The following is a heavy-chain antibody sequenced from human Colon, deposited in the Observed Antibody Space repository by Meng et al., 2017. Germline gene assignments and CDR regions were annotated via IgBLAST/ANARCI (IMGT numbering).Heavy chain of an antibody. Sequence: GPGPVKASGTLSLTCPVSGGSISSNNWWRWVRQSPGRGLEWIGEIYQSGSTNYSPSLKSRVTISLDKSKNQFSLKVSYMTAADTAVYFCARVPTTVDPFESWGQGTLVTVSS. CDR2: IYQSGST. V-gene: IGHV4-4*02. CDR3: ARVPTTVDPFES. CDR1: GGSISSNNW. J-gene: IGHJ4*02. D-gene: IGHD4-23*01.